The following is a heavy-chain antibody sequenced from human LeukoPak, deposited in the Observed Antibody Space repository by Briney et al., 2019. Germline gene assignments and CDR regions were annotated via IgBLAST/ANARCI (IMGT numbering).Heavy chain of an antibody. Sequence: ASAKVSCKASGYTFTSYYMHWVRQAPGQGLEWMGIINPSGGSTSYAQKFQGRVTMTRDTSTSTVYMELSSLRSEDTAVYYCARSIIVGAPRGWFDPWGQGTLVTVSS. CDR1: GYTFTSYY. D-gene: IGHD1-26*01. J-gene: IGHJ5*02. CDR3: ARSIIVGAPRGWFDP. V-gene: IGHV1-46*01. CDR2: INPSGGST.